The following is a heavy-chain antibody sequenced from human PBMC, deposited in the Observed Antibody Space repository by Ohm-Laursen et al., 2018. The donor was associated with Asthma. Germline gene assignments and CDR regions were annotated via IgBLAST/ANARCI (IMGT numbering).Heavy chain of an antibody. V-gene: IGHV4-31*03. CDR1: GGSISSGNNY. J-gene: IGHJ4*02. Sequence: TLSLTCTVSGGSISSGNNYWSWVRQHPGKGLEWIGYIYYSGLTYSNPSLRSRVIISVDTSKNQFSLNLTSVTAADTAVYYCARGAFYYESTGYYFFDHWGQGDLVTVSS. CDR3: ARGAFYYESTGYYFFDH. CDR2: IYYSGLT. D-gene: IGHD3-22*01.